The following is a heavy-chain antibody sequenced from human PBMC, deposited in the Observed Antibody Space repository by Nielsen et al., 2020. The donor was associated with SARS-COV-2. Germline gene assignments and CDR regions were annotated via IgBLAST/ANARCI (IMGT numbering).Heavy chain of an antibody. D-gene: IGHD6-19*01. J-gene: IGHJ4*02. CDR3: ASSGWLDY. V-gene: IGHV3-11*04. CDR2: ITNTDAK. CDR1: GFTFSEHY. Sequence: GESLKISCAASGFTFSEHYMTWIRQTPGKGLEWVSYITNTDAKYYADSVKGRFTISRDNAQSSLYLHMNSLRAEDTAVYYCASSGWLDYWGRGTLVTVSS.